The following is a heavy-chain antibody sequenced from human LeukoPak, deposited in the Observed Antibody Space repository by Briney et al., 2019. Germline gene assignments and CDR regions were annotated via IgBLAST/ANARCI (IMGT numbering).Heavy chain of an antibody. CDR1: GYTFTSYA. D-gene: IGHD3-22*01. Sequence: ASVKVSCKASGYTFTSYAMNWVRQAPGQGLEWMGWINTNTGNPTYAQGFTGRFVFSLDTSGSTAYLQISSLKAEDTAVYYCARGLVYYDSSGYYRHAFDIWGQGTMVTVSS. V-gene: IGHV7-4-1*02. CDR3: ARGLVYYDSSGYYRHAFDI. CDR2: INTNTGNP. J-gene: IGHJ3*02.